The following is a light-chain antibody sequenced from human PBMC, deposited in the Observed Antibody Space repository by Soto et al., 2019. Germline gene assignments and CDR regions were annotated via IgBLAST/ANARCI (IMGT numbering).Light chain of an antibody. J-gene: IGKJ1*01. Sequence: ESVLTQFPGTLSLSPGETATLSCRASHSVDSNYLAWYQQKPGQAPRPLIYGTSNRATGIPDRFSGSGSGTDFTLIISRLEPEDFAVYYCQQYGSSGTFGPGTKVDIK. CDR2: GTS. CDR3: QQYGSSGT. CDR1: HSVDSNY. V-gene: IGKV3-20*01.